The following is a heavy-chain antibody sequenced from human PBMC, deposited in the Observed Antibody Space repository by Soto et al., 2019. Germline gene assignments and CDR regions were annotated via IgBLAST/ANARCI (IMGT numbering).Heavy chain of an antibody. D-gene: IGHD6-19*01. Sequence: SETLSLTCTVSGGSISSSSYYWGWICQPPGKGLEWIGSTYYSGSTYYNPSLKSRVTISVDTSKNQFSLKLSSVTAADTAVYYCARLFRSGRYTAFDYWGQGTLVTVSS. CDR1: GGSISSSSYY. V-gene: IGHV4-39*01. J-gene: IGHJ4*02. CDR2: TYYSGST. CDR3: ARLFRSGRYTAFDY.